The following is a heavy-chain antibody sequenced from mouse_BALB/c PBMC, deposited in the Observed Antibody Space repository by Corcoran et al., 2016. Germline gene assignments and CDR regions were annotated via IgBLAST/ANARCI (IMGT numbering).Heavy chain of an antibody. V-gene: IGHV14-3*02. J-gene: IGHJ1*01. CDR1: GFNIKDTY. D-gene: IGHD2-3*01. Sequence: EVQLQQSGAELVKPGASVKLSCTASGFNIKDTYMHWVKQRPEQGLEWIGRIEPANGNTKYDPKFQGKATITADTSSNTAYLQLSSLTSEDTAVYYCARWLLQYFDVWGAGTTVTVSS. CDR2: IEPANGNT. CDR3: ARWLLQYFDV.